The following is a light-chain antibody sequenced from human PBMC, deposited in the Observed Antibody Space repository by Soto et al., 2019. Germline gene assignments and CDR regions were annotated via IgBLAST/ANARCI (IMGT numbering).Light chain of an antibody. CDR1: SSNVGGYNY. J-gene: IGLJ1*01. Sequence: QSVLTQPPSASGSPGQSVTISCTGTSSNVGGYNYVSWYQQHPGKAPKLMISEVSKRPSGVPDRFSGSKSGNTASLTVSGLQAEDEADYYCTSYAGTHYVFGTGTKLTVL. CDR3: TSYAGTHYV. CDR2: EVS. V-gene: IGLV2-8*01.